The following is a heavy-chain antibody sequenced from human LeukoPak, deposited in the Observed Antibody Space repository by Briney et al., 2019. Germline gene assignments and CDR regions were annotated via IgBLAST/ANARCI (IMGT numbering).Heavy chain of an antibody. D-gene: IGHD3-3*01. J-gene: IGHJ4*02. CDR3: ATDRGWRTSGYYLYYFEY. CDR1: GFIFTNYF. Sequence: PGGSLRLSCAAPGFIFTNYFMSWVRKAPGKGLGGVHSIKNDGSEKYYVDSVRGRFTISRDNTKNSLYLQMSSLRAEDTAVYYCATDRGWRTSGYYLYYFEYWGQGTLVTFSS. V-gene: IGHV3-7*01. CDR2: IKNDGSEK.